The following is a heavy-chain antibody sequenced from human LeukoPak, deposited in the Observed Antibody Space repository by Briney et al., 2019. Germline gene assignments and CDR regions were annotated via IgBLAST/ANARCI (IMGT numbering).Heavy chain of an antibody. V-gene: IGHV4-4*02. CDR3: ARPRGYTYGNDAFDI. CDR2: IYHSGST. J-gene: IGHJ3*02. CDR1: GGSISSSNW. D-gene: IGHD5-18*01. Sequence: SETLSLTCTVSGGSISSSNWWSWVRQPPGKGLEWIGEIYHSGSTNYNPSLKSRVTISVDKSKNQFSLRLRSVTAADTAVYYCARPRGYTYGNDAFDIWGQGTMVSVSS.